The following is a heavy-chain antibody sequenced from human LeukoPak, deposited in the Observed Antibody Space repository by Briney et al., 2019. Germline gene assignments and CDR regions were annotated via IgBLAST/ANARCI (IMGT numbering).Heavy chain of an antibody. Sequence: GGSLRLSCAASGFTFSSYAMSWVRQAPGKGLEWVSGISGSGGSTFYADSVKGRFTISRDNSKDTLYLQVNSLRAEDTAVYYCATARTLRVTTSFDYWGQGTLVIVSS. CDR1: GFTFSSYA. V-gene: IGHV3-23*01. D-gene: IGHD4-17*01. CDR3: ATARTLRVTTSFDY. CDR2: ISGSGGST. J-gene: IGHJ4*02.